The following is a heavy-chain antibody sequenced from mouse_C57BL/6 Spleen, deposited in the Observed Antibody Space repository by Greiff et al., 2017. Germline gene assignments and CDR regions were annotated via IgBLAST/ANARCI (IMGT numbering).Heavy chain of an antibody. Sequence: QVQLQQSGAELVKPGASVKLSCKASGYTFTSYWMQWVKQRPGQGLEWIGEIDPSDSYTNYNQKFKGKATLTVDTSSSTAYMQLSSLTSEDSAVYYCARFDYATGDWFAYWGQGTLVTVSA. J-gene: IGHJ3*01. D-gene: IGHD2-4*01. CDR2: IDPSDSYT. V-gene: IGHV1-50*01. CDR1: GYTFTSYW. CDR3: ARFDYATGDWFAY.